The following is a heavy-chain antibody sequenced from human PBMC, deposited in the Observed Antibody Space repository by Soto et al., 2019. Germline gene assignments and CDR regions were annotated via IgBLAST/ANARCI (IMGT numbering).Heavy chain of an antibody. Sequence: AETLGIGCTVPGGPIRIYCWAWIGQPPGKGLELIGYIYDSGNTDYNPSLKSRVTISVDTSKNQFSLKLSSVTTADTAVYYCARGGGKYYYESSGPSHHAMDVWGHGTTVTVSS. J-gene: IGHJ6*02. CDR2: IYDSGNT. D-gene: IGHD3-22*01. V-gene: IGHV4-59*12. CDR3: ARGGGKYYYESSGPSHHAMDV. CDR1: GGPIRIYC.